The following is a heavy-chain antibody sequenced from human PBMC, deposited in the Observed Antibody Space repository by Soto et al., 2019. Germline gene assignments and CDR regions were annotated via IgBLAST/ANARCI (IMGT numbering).Heavy chain of an antibody. CDR1: GFSVSSSY. CDR3: VRGKVGTNHNWLDP. D-gene: IGHD2-21*02. J-gene: IGHJ5*02. Sequence: EVQLVESGGGLVQPGGSLRLSCAASGFSVSSSYLYWVRQAPGKGLEWVSSIYLSGSTYYTDSVKGRFSISRDNSKNTLYLQMNSLGAEDTAIYYCVRGKVGTNHNWLDPWGQGSLVTVSS. CDR2: IYLSGST. V-gene: IGHV3-66*01.